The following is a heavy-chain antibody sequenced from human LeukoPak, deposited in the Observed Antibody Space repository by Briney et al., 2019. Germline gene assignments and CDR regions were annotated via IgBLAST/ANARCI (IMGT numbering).Heavy chain of an antibody. D-gene: IGHD3-22*01. CDR1: GYTCTSYY. V-gene: IGHV1-46*01. Sequence: ASVKVSCKASGYTCTSYYMHWVRQAPGQGLEWMGIINPSRGSTSYAQKFQDRVTMTRDMSTSTVYMELSSLRSEDTAVYYCARVATSSGYYYDNDYWGQGTLVTVSS. J-gene: IGHJ4*02. CDR2: INPSRGST. CDR3: ARVATSSGYYYDNDY.